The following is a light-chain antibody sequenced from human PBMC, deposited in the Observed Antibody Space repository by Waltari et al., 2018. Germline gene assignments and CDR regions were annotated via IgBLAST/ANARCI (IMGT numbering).Light chain of an antibody. J-gene: IGKJ1*01. CDR3: MQATQQRT. CDR2: KIS. Sequence: DTVLTQPPLSLPVTLVQSASISCRTSQSLLHSEGNTYLSWLHKRPGQPPRLLIYKISNRFSGVPDRFSGSGAGTYFTLKISAVEAEDVGVYYCMQATQQRTLGQGTRVEIK. CDR1: QSLLHSEGNTY. V-gene: IGKV2-24*01.